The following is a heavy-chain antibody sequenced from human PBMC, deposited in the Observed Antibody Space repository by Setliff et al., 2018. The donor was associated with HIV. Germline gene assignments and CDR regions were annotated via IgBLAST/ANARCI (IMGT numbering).Heavy chain of an antibody. Sequence: PSETLSLTCAVSGYSISSGYYWAWIRQPPGKGLEWIGSIYHGGTTYYNPSLKSRSTISEDTSKNQFSLSLSSVTAADTAVYYCARRAFKDGYKRSYFDYWGQGTLVTVSS. CDR1: GYSISSGYY. V-gene: IGHV4-38-2*01. J-gene: IGHJ4*02. D-gene: IGHD5-12*01. CDR2: IYHGGTT. CDR3: ARRAFKDGYKRSYFDY.